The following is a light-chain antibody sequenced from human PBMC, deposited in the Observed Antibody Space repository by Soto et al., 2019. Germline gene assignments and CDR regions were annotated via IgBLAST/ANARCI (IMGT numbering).Light chain of an antibody. CDR1: SSNIGANYD. V-gene: IGLV1-40*01. CDR3: QSYDSSLSGWV. J-gene: IGLJ3*02. Sequence: QSVLTQPPSVSGAPGQRVIISCTGSSSNIGANYDVDWYQKLPGTAPKLLIYGNTNRPSGVPDRFSGSKSGTSASLAITGLQAEDEADYYCQSYDSSLSGWVFGGGTKLTVL. CDR2: GNT.